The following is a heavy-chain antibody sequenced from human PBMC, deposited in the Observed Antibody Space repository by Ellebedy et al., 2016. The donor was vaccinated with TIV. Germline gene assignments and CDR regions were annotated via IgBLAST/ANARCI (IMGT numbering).Heavy chain of an antibody. D-gene: IGHD1-26*01. Sequence: ASVKVSXXASGYTFTSYGITWVRQAPGQGLEWMGWISGYNGNTKYAQKLQGRVTMTTETSTSTAYMELSSLRSEDTAVYYCARGALGKISGNCDYWGQGTLVTVSS. CDR1: GYTFTSYG. CDR2: ISGYNGNT. J-gene: IGHJ4*02. V-gene: IGHV1-18*04. CDR3: ARGALGKISGNCDY.